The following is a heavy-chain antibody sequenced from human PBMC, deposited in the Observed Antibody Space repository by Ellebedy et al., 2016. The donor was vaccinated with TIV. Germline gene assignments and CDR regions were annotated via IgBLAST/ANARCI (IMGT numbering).Heavy chain of an antibody. CDR3: ASDGSYGDFLSPTHAFEN. V-gene: IGHV3-7*01. J-gene: IGHJ3*02. D-gene: IGHD4-17*01. Sequence: GESLKISCAASAFSFSSYWMTWVRQAPGKGLEWVANINQDGSEKHYVDSVEGRFTISRDNAKKSLYLQMISLRAEDTAVYYCASDGSYGDFLSPTHAFENWGQGTMVTVSP. CDR1: AFSFSSYW. CDR2: INQDGSEK.